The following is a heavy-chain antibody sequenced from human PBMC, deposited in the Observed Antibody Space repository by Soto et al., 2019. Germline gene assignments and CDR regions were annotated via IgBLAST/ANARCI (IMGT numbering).Heavy chain of an antibody. D-gene: IGHD1-26*01. V-gene: IGHV1-3*01. CDR2: INAGNGNT. CDR3: ASSSGSYWQLDY. Sequence: QVQLVQSGAEVKKPGASVKVSCKASGYTFTSYAMHWVRQAPGQRLEWMGWINAGNGNTKYSQKFQGRVTITRATSASTAYMELSSLRSEDTAVYYCASSSGSYWQLDYWGQGTLVTVSS. J-gene: IGHJ4*02. CDR1: GYTFTSYA.